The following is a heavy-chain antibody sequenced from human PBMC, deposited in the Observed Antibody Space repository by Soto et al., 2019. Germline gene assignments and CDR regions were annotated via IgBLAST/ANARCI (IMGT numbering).Heavy chain of an antibody. CDR3: ARGGGRGYSYGYGIRDDAFNL. CDR2: INHLGRT. Sequence: LSLTFAVYCGAFSVYYWSLIRQPPVKGLEWIGEINHLGRTNYNPSRKSRVTILVDKSKNQFSLKMNSVTAADTAVYFCARGGGRGYSYGYGIRDDAFNLWGRGTMVTVSS. CDR1: CGAFSVYY. D-gene: IGHD5-18*01. J-gene: IGHJ3*01. V-gene: IGHV4-34*01.